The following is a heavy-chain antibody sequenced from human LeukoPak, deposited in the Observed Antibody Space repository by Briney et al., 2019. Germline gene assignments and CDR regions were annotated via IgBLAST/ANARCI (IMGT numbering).Heavy chain of an antibody. CDR2: IYYSGST. D-gene: IGHD2-15*01. J-gene: IGHJ5*02. Sequence: SETLSLTCTVSGGSISSSYWSWIRHPPGKGLEGIGNIYYSGSTNYNASLKSRVTISIDTSKNQFSLKLSSVTAADTAVYYCARRGVVLPNFFDPWGQGTLVTVSS. V-gene: IGHV4-59*08. CDR3: ARRGVVLPNFFDP. CDR1: GGSISSSY.